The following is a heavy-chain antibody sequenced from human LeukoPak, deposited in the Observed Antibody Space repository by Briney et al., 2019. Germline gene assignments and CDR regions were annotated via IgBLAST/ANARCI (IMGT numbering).Heavy chain of an antibody. V-gene: IGHV3-48*03. CDR2: ISSSGSTI. Sequence: GGSLRLSCAASGFIFSSYEMDWLRQAPGKGLEWVSYISSSGSTIYYADSVKGRFTISRDNAKNSLYLQMNSLRAEDTAVYYCATNSDPRSPDCWYFDLWGRGTLVTVSS. CDR3: ATNSDPRSPDCWYFDL. D-gene: IGHD3/OR15-3a*01. CDR1: GFIFSSYE. J-gene: IGHJ2*01.